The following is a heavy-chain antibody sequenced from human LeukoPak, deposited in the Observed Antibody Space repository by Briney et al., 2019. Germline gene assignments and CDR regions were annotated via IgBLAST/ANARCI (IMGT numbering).Heavy chain of an antibody. CDR1: GFTFSSYE. D-gene: IGHD2-2*01. Sequence: PGGSLRLSCAASGFTFSSYEMNWVRQAPGKGLEWISYISGSGRSICYADSVKGRFTISRDNAKNSLYLQMNSLRAGDTAVYYCAAIEPAAMFGFDIWGQGTMVTVSS. CDR2: ISGSGRSI. CDR3: AAIEPAAMFGFDI. J-gene: IGHJ3*02. V-gene: IGHV3-48*03.